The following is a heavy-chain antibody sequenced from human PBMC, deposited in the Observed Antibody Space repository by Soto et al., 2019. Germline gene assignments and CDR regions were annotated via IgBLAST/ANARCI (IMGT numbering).Heavy chain of an antibody. V-gene: IGHV3-74*03. CDR1: GFTFSNYW. Sequence: EVQLVESGGGLVQPGGSLRLSCAASGFTFSNYWMHWVRQAPGKGLVWVSRVDNDGTDTTHADSVKGRFTISRDNAENSLYLQMNSLTAEDTAVYYCARGGLRGALDVWGQGSTVTVSS. J-gene: IGHJ6*02. CDR3: ARGGLRGALDV. CDR2: VDNDGTDT. D-gene: IGHD2-21*01.